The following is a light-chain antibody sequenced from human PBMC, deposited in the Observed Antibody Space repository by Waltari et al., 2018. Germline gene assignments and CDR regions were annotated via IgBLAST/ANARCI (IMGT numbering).Light chain of an antibody. J-gene: IGLJ2*01. V-gene: IGLV2-23*01. CDR1: NSDVGTYNL. CDR2: EGS. Sequence: QSALTQPASVSGSLGQPITISCTGANSDVGTYNLVSWYQQHPGKAPKLMIYEGSKRRSGVSNRFSGSQSGNTSSLTISGLQAEDDGDYYCCSYAGSSTYVLFGGGTKLTVL. CDR3: CSYAGSSTYVL.